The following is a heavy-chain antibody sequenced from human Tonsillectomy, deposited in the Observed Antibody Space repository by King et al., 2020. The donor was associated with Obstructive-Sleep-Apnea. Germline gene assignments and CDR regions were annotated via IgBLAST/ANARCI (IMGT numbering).Heavy chain of an antibody. J-gene: IGHJ4*02. Sequence: VQLVESGGGVVQPGRSLRLSCEASGFTFSSYGMHWVRQAPGKGLEWVSFIRYDGNNKYYAGSVKGGFTISRDNPKNTLYLQMDDLRTKDTAVYYCAKDAAITGTLDYWGQGILVTVSS. CDR2: IRYDGNNK. CDR3: AKDAAITGTLDY. V-gene: IGHV3-30*02. CDR1: GFTFSSYG. D-gene: IGHD1-7*01.